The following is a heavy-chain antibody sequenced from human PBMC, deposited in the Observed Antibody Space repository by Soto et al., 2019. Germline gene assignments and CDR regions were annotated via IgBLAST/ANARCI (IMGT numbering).Heavy chain of an antibody. V-gene: IGHV3-7*01. CDR1: GFMFRGYW. CDR2: IKQDGSEI. Sequence: VYLVESGGGLVEPGGSLRLSCEASGFMFRGYWMSWVRQAPGEGLEWVANIKQDGSEIHYLESVEGRFTIFRDNARRSLFLQMTGLGAEDTAVYFCASYSGSYFPVGHARWGQGPLVVVSS. D-gene: IGHD3-10*01. J-gene: IGHJ4*02. CDR3: ASYSGSYFPVGHAR.